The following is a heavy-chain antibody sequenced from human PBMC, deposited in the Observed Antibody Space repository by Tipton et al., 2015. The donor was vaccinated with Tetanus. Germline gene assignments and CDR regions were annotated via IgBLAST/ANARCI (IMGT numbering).Heavy chain of an antibody. V-gene: IGHV1-18*01. Sequence: QLVQSGAEVKKPGASVKVSCKASGYTFTSYGISWVRQAPGQGLEWMGWISAYNGNTNYAQKLQGRVTMTTDTSTSTAYMELSRLRSDDTAVYYCASISSGWSGREEVDYWGQGTLVTVSS. CDR2: ISAYNGNT. J-gene: IGHJ4*02. CDR3: ASISSGWSGREEVDY. CDR1: GYTFTSYG. D-gene: IGHD6-19*01.